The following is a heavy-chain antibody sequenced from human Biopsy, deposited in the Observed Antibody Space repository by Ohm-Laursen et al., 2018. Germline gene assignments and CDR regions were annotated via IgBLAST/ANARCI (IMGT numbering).Heavy chain of an antibody. J-gene: IGHJ4*02. D-gene: IGHD2-15*01. CDR1: GNTFSDYQ. CDR2: INQAGTT. CDR3: GNEVHGRDY. V-gene: IGHV4-34*08. Sequence: SQTLSLTCAVFGNTFSDYQWSWIRQPPGQGLEWIGQINQAGTTNYNPSLKSRVPISADASKYEFSLRLTSVTAADTAVYLCGNEVHGRDYWGQGAQVTVSS.